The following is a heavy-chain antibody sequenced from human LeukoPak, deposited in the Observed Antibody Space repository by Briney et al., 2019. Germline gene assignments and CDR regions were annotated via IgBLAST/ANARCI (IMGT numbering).Heavy chain of an antibody. CDR1: GFTFSSYS. D-gene: IGHD7-27*01. Sequence: GGSLRLSCAASGFTFSSYSMNWVRQAPGKGLEWVSSISSSSSYIYYADSVKGRFTISRDNAQNSLYLQMNSLRAEDTAVYYCAKGDVSVTREFDYWGQGTLVTVSS. V-gene: IGHV3-21*01. CDR3: AKGDVSVTREFDY. CDR2: ISSSSSYI. J-gene: IGHJ4*02.